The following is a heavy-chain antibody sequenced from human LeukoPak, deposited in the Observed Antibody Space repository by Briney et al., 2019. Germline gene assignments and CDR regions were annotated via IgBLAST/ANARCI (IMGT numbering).Heavy chain of an antibody. CDR3: ARDNYDSSGYYFD. D-gene: IGHD3-22*01. J-gene: IGHJ4*02. Sequence: GGSLRLSCAASGFTFSSYEMNWVRQAPGKGLEWVSYISSSGSATHYADSVKGRFTISRDNAKNSLYLQMNSLRAEDTAVYYCARDNYDSSGYYFDWGQGTLVTVSS. V-gene: IGHV3-48*03. CDR2: ISSSGSAT. CDR1: GFTFSSYE.